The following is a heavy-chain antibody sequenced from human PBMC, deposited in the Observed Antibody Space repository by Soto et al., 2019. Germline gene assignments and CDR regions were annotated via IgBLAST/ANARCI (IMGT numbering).Heavy chain of an antibody. V-gene: IGHV3-9*01. J-gene: IGHJ4*02. CDR3: AKALDYDSSGYYYFDY. Sequence: EVQLVESGGGLVQSGRSLRLSCAASGFTFDDYAMHWVRQAPGKGLEWVSSISWNSGSIAYADSVKGRFTISRDNAKYSLFVQMSSLRPEDTALYYCAKALDYDSSGYYYFDYWGQGTLVTVSS. CDR2: ISWNSGSI. D-gene: IGHD3-22*01. CDR1: GFTFDDYA.